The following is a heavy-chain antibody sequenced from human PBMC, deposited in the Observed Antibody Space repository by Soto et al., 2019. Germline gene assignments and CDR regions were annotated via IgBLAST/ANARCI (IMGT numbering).Heavy chain of an antibody. CDR3: ARCPPVRGAVPLENYMDV. J-gene: IGHJ6*03. V-gene: IGHV4-34*01. D-gene: IGHD3-10*01. Sequence: SETLSLTCAVYGGSFSGYSWSWIRQPPGKGLEWIGEINHSGSTNYNPSLKSRVTISVDTSKNQFSLKLSSVTAADTAVYYCARCPPVRGAVPLENYMDVWGKGTTVTVSS. CDR1: GGSFSGYS. CDR2: INHSGST.